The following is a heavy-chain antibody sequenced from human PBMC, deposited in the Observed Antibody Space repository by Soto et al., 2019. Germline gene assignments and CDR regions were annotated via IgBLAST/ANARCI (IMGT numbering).Heavy chain of an antibody. Sequence: QVQLVQSGAEVKKPGSSVKVSCKASGGTFSSYTISWVRQAPGQGLEWMGRIIPILGIANYAQKFQGRVTITGGKSTSTAYMELSSLISEDTAVYYCARGDCSSTSCYSRNWFDPWGQGTLVTVSS. CDR3: ARGDCSSTSCYSRNWFDP. J-gene: IGHJ5*02. D-gene: IGHD2-2*02. CDR2: IIPILGIA. V-gene: IGHV1-69*02. CDR1: GGTFSSYT.